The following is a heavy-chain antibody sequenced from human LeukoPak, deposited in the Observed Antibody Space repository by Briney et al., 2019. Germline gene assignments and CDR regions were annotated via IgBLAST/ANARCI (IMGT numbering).Heavy chain of an antibody. CDR3: AREVRYSGCGTYYYGMDV. Sequence: SETLSLTCTVSGGSISSSSYYWGWIRQPPGKGLEWIGSIYYSGSTYYNPSLKSRVTISGDTSKNQFSLKLSSVTAADTAVYYCAREVRYSGCGTYYYGMDVWGQGTTVTVSS. D-gene: IGHD1-26*01. CDR2: IYYSGST. V-gene: IGHV4-39*02. J-gene: IGHJ6*02. CDR1: GGSISSSSYY.